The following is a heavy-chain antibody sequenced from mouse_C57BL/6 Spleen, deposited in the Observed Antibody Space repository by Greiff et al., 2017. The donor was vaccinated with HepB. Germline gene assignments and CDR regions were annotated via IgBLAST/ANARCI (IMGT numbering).Heavy chain of an antibody. Sequence: EVQLVESEGGLVQPGSSMKLSCTASGFTFSDYYMAWVRQVPEKGLEWVANINYDGSSTYYLDSLKSRFIISRDNAKNILYLQMSSLKSEDTATYYCARGNRFDYWGQGTTLTVSS. CDR1: GFTFSDYY. J-gene: IGHJ2*01. CDR2: INYDGSST. CDR3: ARGNRFDY. V-gene: IGHV5-16*01.